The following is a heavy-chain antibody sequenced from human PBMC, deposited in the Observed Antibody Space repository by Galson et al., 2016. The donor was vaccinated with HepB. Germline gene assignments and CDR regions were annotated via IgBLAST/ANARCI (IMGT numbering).Heavy chain of an antibody. D-gene: IGHD5-12*01. CDR3: ARGSGYDLPPGNGMDV. V-gene: IGHV2-70*01. J-gene: IGHJ6*02. CDR1: GFSLSTSGMC. Sequence: PALVKPTQTLTLTCTFSGFSLSTSGMCVSWIRQPPGKALEWLALIDWDDDKYYSTSLKTRPTISKDTSKNQVVLTMTNMDPVDTPTYYCARGSGYDLPPGNGMDVWGQGTTVTVSS. CDR2: IDWDDDK.